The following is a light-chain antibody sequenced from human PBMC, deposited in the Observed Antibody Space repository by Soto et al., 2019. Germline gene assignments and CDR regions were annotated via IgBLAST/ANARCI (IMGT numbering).Light chain of an antibody. CDR3: SSYTSSSTLV. CDR1: SSDVGGYNY. J-gene: IGLJ2*01. V-gene: IGLV2-14*01. Sequence: QSALTQPASVSGSPGQSITISCTGTSSDVGGYNYVSWYQQHPGKAPKLMIYDVNNRPSGVSNHFSGSKSGNTASLTISGLQAEDEGDYYCSSYTSSSTLVFGGGTKLTVL. CDR2: DVN.